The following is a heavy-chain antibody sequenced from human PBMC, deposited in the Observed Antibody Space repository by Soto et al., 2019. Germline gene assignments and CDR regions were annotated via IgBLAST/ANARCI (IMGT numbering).Heavy chain of an antibody. Sequence: QVQLQQWGAGLLKPSETLSLTCAVYGGSFSGYYWSWIRQPPGKGLEWIGEINHSGSTNYNPSLKSRVTISVDTSKNQLSLKLSSVTAADTAVYYCARSGRVYYYGSGSFDYWGQGTLVTVSS. CDR1: GGSFSGYY. J-gene: IGHJ4*02. CDR2: INHSGST. V-gene: IGHV4-34*01. CDR3: ARSGRVYYYGSGSFDY. D-gene: IGHD3-10*01.